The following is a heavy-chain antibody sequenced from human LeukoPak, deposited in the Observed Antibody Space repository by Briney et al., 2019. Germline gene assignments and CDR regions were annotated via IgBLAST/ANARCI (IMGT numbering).Heavy chain of an antibody. V-gene: IGHV1-2*02. J-gene: IGHJ5*02. CDR2: INPNSGGT. Sequence: ASVKVSCKASGYTFTGYYMHWVRQAPGQGLEWMGWINPNSGGTNYAQKFQGRVIMTRDTSISTAYMELSRLRSDDTAVYYCARGSSRPNNWFDPWGQGTLVTVSS. CDR1: GYTFTGYY. CDR3: ARGSSRPNNWFDP.